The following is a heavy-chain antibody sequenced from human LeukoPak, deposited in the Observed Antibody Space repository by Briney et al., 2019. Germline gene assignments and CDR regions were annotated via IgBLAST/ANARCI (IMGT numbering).Heavy chain of an antibody. D-gene: IGHD1-14*01. CDR3: ARLRILGDYGMDV. J-gene: IGHJ6*02. CDR2: VYYSGST. V-gene: IGHV4-59*08. Sequence: SETLSLTCTVSGGSISSYYWNWIRQPPGKGLEWIGYVYYSGSTNYNPSLKSRVTISVDTSKNQFSLKLSSVTAADTAVYYCARLRILGDYGMDVWGQGTTVTVSS. CDR1: GGSISSYY.